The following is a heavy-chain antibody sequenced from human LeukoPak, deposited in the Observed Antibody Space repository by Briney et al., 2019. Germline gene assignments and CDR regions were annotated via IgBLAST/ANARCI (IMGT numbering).Heavy chain of an antibody. D-gene: IGHD1-1*01. CDR3: ARDPPYTTGAAFDI. V-gene: IGHV3-48*04. Sequence: GGSLRLSCAASGFTFGPYTMNWVRQAPGKGLEWVSYISSSSDTIYYADSVKGRFTISRDNAKNALYLQVNSLRADDTAVYYCARDPPYTTGAAFDIWGRGTMVTVSS. CDR2: ISSSSDTI. CDR1: GFTFGPYT. J-gene: IGHJ3*02.